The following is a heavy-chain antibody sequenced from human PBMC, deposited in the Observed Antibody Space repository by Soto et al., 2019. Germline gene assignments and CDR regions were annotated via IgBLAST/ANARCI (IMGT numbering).Heavy chain of an antibody. D-gene: IGHD3-22*01. J-gene: IGHJ6*02. Sequence: GGSLRLSCAASGFTFSSYGMHWVRQAPGKGLEWVAVIWYDGSNKYYADSVKGRFTISRDNSKNTLYLQMNSLRAEDTAVYYCARDAKSSGYYYYYGMDVWGQGTTVTVSS. V-gene: IGHV3-33*01. CDR2: IWYDGSNK. CDR3: ARDAKSSGYYYYYGMDV. CDR1: GFTFSSYG.